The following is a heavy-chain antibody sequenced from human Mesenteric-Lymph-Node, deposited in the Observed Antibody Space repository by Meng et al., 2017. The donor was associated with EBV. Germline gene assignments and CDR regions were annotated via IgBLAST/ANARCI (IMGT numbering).Heavy chain of an antibody. CDR1: GGSISGNNW. CDR2: VFHIGST. V-gene: IGHV4-4*02. Sequence: VQLQESGPGLVKPSGTLSLTCAFSGGSISGNNWWSWIRQPPGKGLEWIGEVFHIGSTNYNPSLKSRVTISLDKSKNQFSLKLTSVTAADTAVYFCARVSEISGTWLDCWGQGTLVTVSS. D-gene: IGHD1-7*01. J-gene: IGHJ1*01. CDR3: ARVSEISGTWLDC.